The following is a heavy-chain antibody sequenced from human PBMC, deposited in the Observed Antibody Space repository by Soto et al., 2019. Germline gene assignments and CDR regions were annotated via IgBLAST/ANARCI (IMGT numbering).Heavy chain of an antibody. CDR3: AREALYSSGWYYSDY. CDR2: ISAYNGNT. J-gene: IGHJ4*02. CDR1: GYTFNTYG. D-gene: IGHD6-13*01. Sequence: GPSVKVSCKASGYTFNTYGINWVRQAPGQGLEWMGWISAYNGNTNYAEKVRGRVTMTTDTSTSTAYMELRSLRSDDTAVYYCAREALYSSGWYYSDYWGQGTPVTVSS. V-gene: IGHV1-18*01.